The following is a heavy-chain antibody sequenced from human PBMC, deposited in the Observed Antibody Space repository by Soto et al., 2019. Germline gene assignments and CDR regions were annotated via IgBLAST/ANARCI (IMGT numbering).Heavy chain of an antibody. CDR1: GGSISSTTYS. D-gene: IGHD5-18*01. J-gene: IGHJ6*02. V-gene: IGHV4-39*07. Sequence: LSLTCTVSGGSISSTTYSWGWIRQPPGKGLEWIGSMYYSGTTKYNPSLKSRVTISVDTSKNQFSLKLSSVTAADTAVYYCARKRTQLWLQGDMDVWGQGTTVTVSS. CDR2: MYYSGTT. CDR3: ARKRTQLWLQGDMDV.